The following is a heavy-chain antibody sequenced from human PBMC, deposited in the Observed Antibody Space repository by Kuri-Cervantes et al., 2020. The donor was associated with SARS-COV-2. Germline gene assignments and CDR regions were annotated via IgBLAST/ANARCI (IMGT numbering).Heavy chain of an antibody. J-gene: IGHJ4*02. Sequence: GESLKISCSASGFSFSRSAMHWVRQAPGKGLKYVSVISNNGGNTYYADSVKGRFTISRDNSKNTLYLQLSSLRTEDTAVYYCVKDYYGAKTWGQGTLVTVSS. V-gene: IGHV3-64D*06. D-gene: IGHD4/OR15-4a*01. CDR2: ISNNGGNT. CDR1: GFSFSRSA. CDR3: VKDYYGAKT.